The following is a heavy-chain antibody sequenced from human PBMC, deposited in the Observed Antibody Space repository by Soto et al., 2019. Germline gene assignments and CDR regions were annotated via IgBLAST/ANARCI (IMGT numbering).Heavy chain of an antibody. Sequence: GGALGVSCAASRLSFRIYAMTWLRQAPGKGLEWVSTISRTGGSTYNADSVKGRLTISRDDFKSTLYLHMNSLRAEDTPKYYCAKDSLQWLGGSGPFDYWGQGTMVTVSS. CDR3: AKDSLQWLGGSGPFDY. J-gene: IGHJ4*02. CDR2: ISRTGGST. V-gene: IGHV3-23*01. D-gene: IGHD6-19*01. CDR1: RLSFRIYA.